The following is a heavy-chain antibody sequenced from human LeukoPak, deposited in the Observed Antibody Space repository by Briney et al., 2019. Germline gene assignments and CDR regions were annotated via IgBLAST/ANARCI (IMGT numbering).Heavy chain of an antibody. CDR3: ARQLQLVEFDY. J-gene: IGHJ4*02. CDR1: GGSISNDY. D-gene: IGHD6-13*01. Sequence: SETLSLTCTFSGGSISNDYWSWIRQPPGKGLEWIGYISNSGRTNFNPSLKSRISISRDTSKNQFSLKLNSVTAADTAVYYCARQLQLVEFDYWGQGTLVTVSS. CDR2: ISNSGRT. V-gene: IGHV4-59*08.